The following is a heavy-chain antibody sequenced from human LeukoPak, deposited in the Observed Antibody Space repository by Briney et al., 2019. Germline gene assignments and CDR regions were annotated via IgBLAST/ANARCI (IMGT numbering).Heavy chain of an antibody. V-gene: IGHV3-74*01. D-gene: IGHD1-26*01. J-gene: IGHJ4*02. Sequence: GGSLRLSCGASGFTFSNFWMHWVRQVQGKGLVWVSRINSDGSSTSYADSVKGRFTISRDNAKTTLYLQVNSLRAEDTAVYYCARGLYGSPGDNWGQGTLVSVS. CDR3: ARGLYGSPGDN. CDR1: GFTFSNFW. CDR2: INSDGSST.